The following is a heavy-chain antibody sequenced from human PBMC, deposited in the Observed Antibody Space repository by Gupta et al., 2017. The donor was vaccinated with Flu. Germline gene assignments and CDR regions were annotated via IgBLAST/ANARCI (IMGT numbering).Heavy chain of an antibody. CDR2: ISPSATI. Sequence: EVQLVESGGGSVQPGGSLRLSCVASGSTLSSHDMSWVRQAPGRRLEWVSFISPSATIYYGDPVRGRFTISRDNAKNSLYLQMSGLRDEDTAVYYCARGHWDNWGQGTLVTVSS. CDR1: GSTLSSHD. CDR3: ARGHWDN. J-gene: IGHJ4*02. V-gene: IGHV3-48*03.